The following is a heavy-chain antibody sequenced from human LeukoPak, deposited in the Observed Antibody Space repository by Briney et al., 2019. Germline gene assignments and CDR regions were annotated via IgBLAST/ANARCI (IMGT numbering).Heavy chain of an antibody. Sequence: PGGSLRLSCAASAFPLRAYSMHWVRQAPGKGLEWVSSISIDGRYIYYADSVKGRFTISSDNAKNSLYLQMNSLRAEDTAVYYCARGNAPLPFDYWGQGTLVTVSS. CDR2: ISIDGRYI. CDR1: AFPLRAYS. V-gene: IGHV3-21*01. CDR3: ARGNAPLPFDY. J-gene: IGHJ4*02. D-gene: IGHD2-2*01.